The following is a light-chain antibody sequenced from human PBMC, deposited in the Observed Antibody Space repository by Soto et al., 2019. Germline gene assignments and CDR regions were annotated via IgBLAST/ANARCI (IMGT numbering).Light chain of an antibody. V-gene: IGKV1-27*01. Sequence: DIQMTQSPSSLSASVGDRVTITCWACQGVANYLGWYQQKPEKVPKALIYGVSTLQSGVPSRFSGSGSDTDFTLTLSSLQPEDAATYYCQHYRSAQMTFGQGTKVEIK. CDR1: QGVANY. J-gene: IGKJ1*01. CDR2: GVS. CDR3: QHYRSAQMT.